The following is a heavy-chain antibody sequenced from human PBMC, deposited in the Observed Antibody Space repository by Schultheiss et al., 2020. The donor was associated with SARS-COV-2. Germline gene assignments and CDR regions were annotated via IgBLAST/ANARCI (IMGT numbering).Heavy chain of an antibody. CDR2: IYYSGST. J-gene: IGHJ6*02. V-gene: IGHV4-59*05. CDR3: ANHGVNDYGDLDPPPDYYYSGMDV. CDR1: GGSFSGYY. D-gene: IGHD4-17*01. Sequence: SQTLSLTCVASGGSFSGYYWSWIRQPAGKGLEWIGSIYYSGSTYYNPSLKSRVTISVDTSKIQFSLKLSSVTAPDTAVYYCANHGVNDYGDLDPPPDYYYSGMDVWSRGTTVTVSS.